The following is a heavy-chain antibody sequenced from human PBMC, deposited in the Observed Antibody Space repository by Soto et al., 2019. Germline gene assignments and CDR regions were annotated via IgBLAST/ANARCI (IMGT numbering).Heavy chain of an antibody. CDR3: ATNTAFKSEY. V-gene: IGHV4-34*01. D-gene: IGHD3-3*02. Sequence: QVQLQQWGAGLLKPSETLSLTCAVFGGSFSDYNWNWIRQSPGKGPEWIGEINHNGVTNHNPSLKSRVTMSVDTSKSQFSLTLSSVTAADTAVYYCATNTAFKSEYWGQGTLVTVSS. CDR2: INHNGVT. J-gene: IGHJ4*02. CDR1: GGSFSDYN.